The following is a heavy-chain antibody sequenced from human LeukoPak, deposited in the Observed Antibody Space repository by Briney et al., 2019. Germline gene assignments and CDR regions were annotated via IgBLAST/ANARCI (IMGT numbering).Heavy chain of an antibody. J-gene: IGHJ4*02. V-gene: IGHV3-15*01. D-gene: IGHD1-26*01. Sequence: GGSLRLSCAASGFIFSNAWMNGVRQAPGKGLEWVGRIKSKTEGGTTDYAAPVEGRFTISRDDSQNTVDLQISSLTAEDTAMYFCTTTYIVGPTRKFGDYWGQGTLVVVSS. CDR2: IKSKTEGGTT. CDR1: GFIFSNAW. CDR3: TTTYIVGPTRKFGDY.